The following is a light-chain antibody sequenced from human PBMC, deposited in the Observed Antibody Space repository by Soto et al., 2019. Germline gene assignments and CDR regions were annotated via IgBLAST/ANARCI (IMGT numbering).Light chain of an antibody. V-gene: IGLV1-51*01. CDR3: GTWDSSLSAFYV. CDR1: SSNIGNNY. Sequence: VLTQAPSGSGVPGQKGSISCSGSSSNIGNNYVSWYQQLPGTAPKLLIYDNNKRPSGIPDRFSGSKSGTSATLGITGLQTGDEADYYCGTWDSSLSAFYVFGTGTKVTVL. J-gene: IGLJ1*01. CDR2: DNN.